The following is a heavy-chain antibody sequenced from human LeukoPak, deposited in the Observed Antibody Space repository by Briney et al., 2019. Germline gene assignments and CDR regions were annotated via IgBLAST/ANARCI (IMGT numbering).Heavy chain of an antibody. J-gene: IGHJ6*03. Sequence: SETLSLTCAVYGGSFSGYYWSWIRQPPGRGLEWIGEINHSGSTNYNPSLKSRVTISVDTSKNQFSLKLSSVTAADTSVYYCARGPQRGSFYYYYYYMDVWGKGTTVTVSS. D-gene: IGHD3-10*01. V-gene: IGHV4-34*01. CDR1: GGSFSGYY. CDR3: ARGPQRGSFYYYYYYMDV. CDR2: INHSGST.